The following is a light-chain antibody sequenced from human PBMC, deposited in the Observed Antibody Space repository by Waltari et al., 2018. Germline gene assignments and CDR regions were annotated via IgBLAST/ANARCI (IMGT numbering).Light chain of an antibody. J-gene: IGKJ1*01. CDR3: QQYGSSPRT. V-gene: IGKV3-20*01. Sequence: EIVLSQSPGTLSLSPGERATLPCRASQSVSSNYLAWYQQKPGQAPRLLIYAASSRATGIPDRFSGSGSETDFTLTISRLEPEDFAMYHCQQYGSSPRTFGQGTKVEIK. CDR1: QSVSSNY. CDR2: AAS.